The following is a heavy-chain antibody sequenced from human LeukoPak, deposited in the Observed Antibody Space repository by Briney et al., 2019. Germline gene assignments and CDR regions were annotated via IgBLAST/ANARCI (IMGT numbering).Heavy chain of an antibody. CDR1: GFTFSSYW. CDR2: IKQDGSEK. D-gene: IGHD2-2*01. Sequence: GGSLRLSCAASGFTFSSYWMSWVRQAPGKGLEWVANIKQDGSEKYYVDSVKGRFTISRDNAKNSLYLQMNSLRAEDTAVYYCAREYCSSTSCHAYYFDYWGQGTLVTVPS. CDR3: AREYCSSTSCHAYYFDY. V-gene: IGHV3-7*03. J-gene: IGHJ4*02.